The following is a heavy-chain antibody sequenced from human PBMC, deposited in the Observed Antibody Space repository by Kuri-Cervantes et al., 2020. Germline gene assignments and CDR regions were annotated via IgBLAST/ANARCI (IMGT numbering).Heavy chain of an antibody. D-gene: IGHD3-9*01. CDR2: ISAYNGNT. J-gene: IGHJ6*02. CDR3: ARDRAELRYFDWSRMDYYYYYGMDV. V-gene: IGHV1-18*04. Sequence: ASVKVSCKASGYTFTGYYMHWARQAPGQGLEWMGWISAYNGNTNYAQKLQGRVTMTTDTSTSTAYMELRSLRSDDTAVYYCARDRAELRYFDWSRMDYYYYYGMDVWGQGTTVTVSS. CDR1: GYTFTGYY.